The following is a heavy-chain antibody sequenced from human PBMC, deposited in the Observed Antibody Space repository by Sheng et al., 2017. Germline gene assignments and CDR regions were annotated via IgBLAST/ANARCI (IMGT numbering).Heavy chain of an antibody. Sequence: EVQLVESGGGLVQPGGSLRLSCAASGFTFSSYGMTWVRQAPGKGLEWVSGISGSGGNTHYADSVRGRFTISRDNSKNILYLQMNSLRVEDTSVYYCAKDAGTWHGDCWGQGTLVTVSS. CDR1: GFTFSSYG. J-gene: IGHJ4*02. CDR3: AKDAGTWHGDC. CDR2: ISGSGGNT. D-gene: IGHD5-12*01. V-gene: IGHV3-23*04.